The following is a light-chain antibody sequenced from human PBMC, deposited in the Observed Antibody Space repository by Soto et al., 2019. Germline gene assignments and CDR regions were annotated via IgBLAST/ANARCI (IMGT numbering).Light chain of an antibody. V-gene: IGKV3-11*01. CDR1: QSVSGF. Sequence: VMTQWLARLCLRPFPTSTLSCRADQSVSGFLGWYQQKLGRAPRLLIHDTSNRATGVPARFSGSGSGTDFTLTISSLEPEDFGVYYCQQCGSWTPRFGQRTRLEIK. CDR3: QQCGSWTPR. J-gene: IGKJ5*01. CDR2: DTS.